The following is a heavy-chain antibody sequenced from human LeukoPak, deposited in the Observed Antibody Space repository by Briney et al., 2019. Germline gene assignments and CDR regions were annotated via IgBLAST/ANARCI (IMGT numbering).Heavy chain of an antibody. CDR3: ARAPSEIGGYYPEYFRH. D-gene: IGHD3-22*01. Sequence: GGSLRLSCAASGFTYRSYWMHWVRQAPGKGLVWVSRIKSDGSTRYADSVKVRFTVSRDNAKNTVSLQMNSLRAEDTGVYYCARAPSEIGGYYPEYFRHWGQGTLVIVSS. V-gene: IGHV3-74*01. CDR2: IKSDGST. CDR1: GFTYRSYW. J-gene: IGHJ1*01.